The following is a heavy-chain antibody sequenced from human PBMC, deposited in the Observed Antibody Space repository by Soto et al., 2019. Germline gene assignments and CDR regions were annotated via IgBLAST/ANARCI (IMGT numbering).Heavy chain of an antibody. CDR3: AKDRGGGWVIDY. V-gene: IGHV3-23*01. D-gene: IGHD6-19*01. Sequence: EVFLLESGGGSAQPGESLRLSCVTSGFILNRHAMSWVRQAPGKGLDWVSVIGYRTTNTHYADSVQGRFTIFRDESKNTVYLQMNNLRVADPAVYYCAKDRGGGWVIDYWGQGTQVTVSS. CDR1: GFILNRHA. CDR2: IGYRTTNT. J-gene: IGHJ4*02.